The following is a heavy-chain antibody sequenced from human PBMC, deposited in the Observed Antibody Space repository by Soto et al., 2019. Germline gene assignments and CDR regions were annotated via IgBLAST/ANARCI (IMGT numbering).Heavy chain of an antibody. D-gene: IGHD3-10*01. CDR3: AKGGDYGSGFFDP. V-gene: IGHV3-23*01. CDR2: VSGSGGST. Sequence: EVQLLESGGGLVQPGGSMRLSCAASGFTFSSYAMSWVLQAPGKGLEWVSAVSGSGGSTYYADSGKGRFTISRDNSKNPLYLQMNSLRAEDTAVYYCAKGGDYGSGFFDPWGQGTLVTVSS. J-gene: IGHJ5*02. CDR1: GFTFSSYA.